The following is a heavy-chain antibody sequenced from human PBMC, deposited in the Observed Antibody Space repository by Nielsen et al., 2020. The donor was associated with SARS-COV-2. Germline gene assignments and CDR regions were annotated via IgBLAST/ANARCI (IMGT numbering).Heavy chain of an antibody. CDR3: ARTSTISYYYYMDV. CDR2: IDYSGST. V-gene: IGHV4-61*03. Sequence: SETLSLTCTVSGGSVSSIIYYWSWTRQSPGKGLEWIGHIDYSGSTNYNPSLESRVTILVDTSRNDFSLRLSSVTASDTAVYYCARTSTISYYYYMDVWGKGTTVTVSS. D-gene: IGHD5/OR15-5a*01. CDR1: GGSVSSIIYY. J-gene: IGHJ6*03.